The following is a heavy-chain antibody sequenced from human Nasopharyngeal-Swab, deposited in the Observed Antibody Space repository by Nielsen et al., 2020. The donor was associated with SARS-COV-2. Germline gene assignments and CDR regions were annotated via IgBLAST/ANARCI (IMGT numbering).Heavy chain of an antibody. Sequence: WIRQPPGKGLEWIGEINHSGSTNYNPFLKSRVTISVDTSKNQFSLKLSSVTAADTAVYYCASSPLWFGEPEHGMDVWGQGTTVTVSS. CDR2: INHSGST. V-gene: IGHV4-34*01. J-gene: IGHJ6*02. D-gene: IGHD3-10*01. CDR3: ASSPLWFGEPEHGMDV.